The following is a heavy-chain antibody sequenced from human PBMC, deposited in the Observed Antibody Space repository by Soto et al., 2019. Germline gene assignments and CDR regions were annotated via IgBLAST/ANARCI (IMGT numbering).Heavy chain of an antibody. V-gene: IGHV3-72*01. Sequence: VQLVESGGALVQPGGSLRLSCAASGFIFSDHYMDWVRQPPGQGLEWVGRSRNKANSYTTEYAASVKGRFSVSRDESRNSLYLQMSSLKTEDTALYYCVRGYNSFDYWGPGTLVTVSS. CDR2: SRNKANSYTT. D-gene: IGHD5-12*01. J-gene: IGHJ4*02. CDR3: VRGYNSFDY. CDR1: GFIFSDHY.